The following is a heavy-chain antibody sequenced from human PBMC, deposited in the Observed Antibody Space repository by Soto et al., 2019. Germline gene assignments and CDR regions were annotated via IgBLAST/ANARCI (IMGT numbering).Heavy chain of an antibody. CDR2: ISAYNGNT. CDR3: ARNRADYYDSSGYYYVLDY. D-gene: IGHD3-22*01. V-gene: IGHV1-18*04. J-gene: IGHJ4*02. CDR1: GYTFTSYG. Sequence: ASVKVSCKASGYTFTSYGISWVRQAPGQGLEWMGWISAYNGNTNYAQKLQGRVTMTTDPSTSTAYMEPRSLSSDDTAAYYWARNRADYYDSSGYYYVLDYWGQGTLVTVSS.